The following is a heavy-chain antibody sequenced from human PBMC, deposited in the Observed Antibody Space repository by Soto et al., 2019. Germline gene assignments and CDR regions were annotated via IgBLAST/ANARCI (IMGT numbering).Heavy chain of an antibody. CDR3: ATLYQLRYRGRGFDY. CDR2: ISYDGGNK. V-gene: IGHV3-30*03. Sequence: GGSLRLSCASSGFIFSNYGMHWVRQAPGKGLEWVAVISYDGGNKFYADSVKGRFTISRGNSKNTLYLQMNSLRAEDTAVYYCATLYQLRYRGRGFDYWGQGTMVTVSS. D-gene: IGHD1-26*01. CDR1: GFIFSNYG. J-gene: IGHJ4*02.